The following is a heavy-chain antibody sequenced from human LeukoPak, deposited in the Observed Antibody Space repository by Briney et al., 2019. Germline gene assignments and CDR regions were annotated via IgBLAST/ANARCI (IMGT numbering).Heavy chain of an antibody. D-gene: IGHD3-10*01. J-gene: IGHJ4*02. V-gene: IGHV1-18*01. Sequence: ASVKVSCKTSGYTFISYGISWVRQAPGQGLEWMGWVSNYNRRTHYAQKLQGRVTMTTDPSTSTAYMELRSLTSDDTAIYYCARDFYESGSGSNYDVFDYWGQGTLVTVSS. CDR2: VSNYNRRT. CDR1: GYTFISYG. CDR3: ARDFYESGSGSNYDVFDY.